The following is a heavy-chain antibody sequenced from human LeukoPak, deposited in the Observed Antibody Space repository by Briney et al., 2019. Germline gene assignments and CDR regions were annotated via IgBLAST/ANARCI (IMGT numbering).Heavy chain of an antibody. D-gene: IGHD4-17*01. V-gene: IGHV1-2*02. CDR2: INPNSGGT. CDR3: ARPVTTVTTDELFDY. Sequence: GASVKVSCKASGYTFTGYYMHWVRQAPGQGLEWMGWINPNSGGTNYAQKFQGRVTMTRDTSISTAYMGLSRLRSDDTAVYYCARPVTTVTTDELFDYWGQGTLVTVSS. J-gene: IGHJ4*02. CDR1: GYTFTGYY.